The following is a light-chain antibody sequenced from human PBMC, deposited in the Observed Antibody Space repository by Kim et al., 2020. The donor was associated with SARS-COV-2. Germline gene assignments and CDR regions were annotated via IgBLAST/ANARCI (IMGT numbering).Light chain of an antibody. CDR3: QQYGSSLYT. Sequence: LSPGERATLSCRSSQSVSSSYLAWYQQKPGQAPRLLIYGASSRATGIPDRFSGSGSGTDFTLTISRLEPEDFAVYYCQQYGSSLYTFGQGTKLEI. CDR1: QSVSSSY. V-gene: IGKV3-20*01. J-gene: IGKJ2*01. CDR2: GAS.